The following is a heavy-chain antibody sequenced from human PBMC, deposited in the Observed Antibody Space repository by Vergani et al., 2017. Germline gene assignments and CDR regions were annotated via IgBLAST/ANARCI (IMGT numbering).Heavy chain of an antibody. CDR3: ARDKYCSSTSCFHGWFDP. CDR2: IWYDGSNK. D-gene: IGHD2-2*01. CDR1: GFTFSSYG. J-gene: IGHJ5*02. Sequence: QVQLVESGGGVVQPGRSLRLSCAASGFTFSSYGMHWVRQAPGKGLEWVAVIWYDGSNKYYGDSVKGRFTISRDSSKNTLYLQMNSLRAEDTAVYYYARDKYCSSTSCFHGWFDPWGQGTLVTVSS. V-gene: IGHV3-33*01.